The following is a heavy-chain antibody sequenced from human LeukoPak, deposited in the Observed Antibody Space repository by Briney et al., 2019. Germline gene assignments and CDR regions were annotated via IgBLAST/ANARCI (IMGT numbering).Heavy chain of an antibody. CDR2: INHSGST. J-gene: IGHJ6*02. D-gene: IGHD1-14*01. CDR3: ARGTGYYGMDV. Sequence: PSETLSLTCAVYGGSFSGYYWSWIRQPPGKGLEWIGEINHSGSTNYNPSLKSRVTISVDTSKNQFSLKLRSVTAADTAVYYCARGTGYYGMDVWGQGTTVTVSS. V-gene: IGHV4-34*01. CDR1: GGSFSGYY.